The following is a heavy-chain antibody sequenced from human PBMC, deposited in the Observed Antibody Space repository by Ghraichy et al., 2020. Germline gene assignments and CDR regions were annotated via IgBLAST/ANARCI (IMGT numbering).Heavy chain of an antibody. CDR1: DGSINSYY. CDR3: ARAGDCSGGSCYSCDY. J-gene: IGHJ4*02. Sequence: SQTLSLTCIVSDGSINSYYWNWIRQSPGKGLEWIGYIYYSGRTSYNPSLKSRVTMSVDTSKNQFSLKLTSVTAADTAVYYCARAGDCSGGSCYSCDYWGQGSLVTFT. D-gene: IGHD2-15*01. V-gene: IGHV4-59*01. CDR2: IYYSGRT.